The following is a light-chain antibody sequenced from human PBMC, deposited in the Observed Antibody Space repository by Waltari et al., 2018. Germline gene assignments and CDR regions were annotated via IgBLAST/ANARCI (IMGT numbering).Light chain of an antibody. J-gene: IGLJ3*02. CDR3: AAWDDSLNSRV. CDR1: NSNTGSNH. CDR2: RND. V-gene: IGLV1-47*01. Sequence: QSVLTQPPSASGAPGQRVTISCSGGNSNTGSNHLFWYQQLPGTAPKLLIYRNDQRPSGVPDRFSGSKSGTSASLAITGLRSEDEAEYYCAAWDDSLNSRVFGGGTKLTVL.